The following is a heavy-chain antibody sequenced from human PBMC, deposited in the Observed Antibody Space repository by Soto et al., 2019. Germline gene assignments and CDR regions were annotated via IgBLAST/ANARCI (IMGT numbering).Heavy chain of an antibody. Sequence: QVQLQESGPGLVKPSQTLSLTCTVSGGSISSGGYYWSWIRQHPGKGLEWIGYIYYSGSTYYNPSLKSLVTISVDTSKNQFALKLSSVTAADTAVYYCARVEVVVVAARPYDAFYIWGQGTMVTVSS. V-gene: IGHV4-31*01. CDR3: ARVEVVVVAARPYDAFYI. J-gene: IGHJ3*02. CDR1: GGSISSGGYY. D-gene: IGHD2-15*01. CDR2: IYYSGST.